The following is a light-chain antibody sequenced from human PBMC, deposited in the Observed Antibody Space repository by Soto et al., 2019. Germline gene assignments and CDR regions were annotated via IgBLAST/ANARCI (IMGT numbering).Light chain of an antibody. CDR3: QKYNSAPWT. J-gene: IGKJ1*01. CDR2: AAA. Sequence: IQMTQPRWSLSASVLYGVTITCLASQRISNYLSWYQQKRGKVPTLLIYAAASSQSGVLPWFSGSGSGTDVTLTISSLQPEDVATYYCQKYNSAPWTFGQGTKVDI. V-gene: IGKV1-27*01. CDR1: QRISNY.